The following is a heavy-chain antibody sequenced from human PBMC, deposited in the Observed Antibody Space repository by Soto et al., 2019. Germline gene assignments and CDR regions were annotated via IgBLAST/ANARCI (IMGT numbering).Heavy chain of an antibody. V-gene: IGHV4-61*08. CDR2: IYYSGST. Sequence: SETLSLTCTVSGVSVNSGDYYWSWIRQPPGRGLEWVGYIYYSGSTNYNPSLKSRVTISVDSSKNQFSLKLTSVTAADTAVYYCARSASGTPYFDYWGQGTLVTVSS. CDR3: ARSASGTPYFDY. J-gene: IGHJ4*02. D-gene: IGHD1-1*01. CDR1: GVSVNSGDYY.